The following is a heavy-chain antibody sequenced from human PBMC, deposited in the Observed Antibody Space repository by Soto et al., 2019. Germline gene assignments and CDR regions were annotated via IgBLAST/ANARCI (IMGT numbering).Heavy chain of an antibody. D-gene: IGHD1-26*01. CDR1: GYTFTGYY. Sequence: GASVKVSCKASGYTFTGYYMHWVRQAPGQGLEWMGWINPNSGGTNYAQKFQGWVTMTRDTSISTAYMEQSRLRSDDTAVYYCASAKTSGPGGGTTTSFDYWGQGTLVTVSS. J-gene: IGHJ4*02. V-gene: IGHV1-2*04. CDR2: INPNSGGT. CDR3: ASAKTSGPGGGTTTSFDY.